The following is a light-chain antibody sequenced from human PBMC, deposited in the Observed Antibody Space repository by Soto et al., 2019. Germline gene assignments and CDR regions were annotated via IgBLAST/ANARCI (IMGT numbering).Light chain of an antibody. Sequence: QSVLAQPPSASGFPGQSVTISCTGTSSDVGYYDYVSWYQQHPGKAPKLVIYEVTKRPPGVPDRVSASKSGNTASLTVSGLRAEDEADYYCSSYAGSNNFVFGSGTKVNV. CDR2: EVT. V-gene: IGLV2-8*01. CDR1: SSDVGYYDY. J-gene: IGLJ1*01. CDR3: SSYAGSNNFV.